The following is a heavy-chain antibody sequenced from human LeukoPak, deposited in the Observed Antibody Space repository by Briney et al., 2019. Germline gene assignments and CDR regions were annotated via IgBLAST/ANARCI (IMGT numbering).Heavy chain of an antibody. D-gene: IGHD3-16*01. CDR1: GSIFTSYW. Sequence: GESLQISCKSSGSIFTSYWVGWVRQLPGKGLEWMGITYPGDSDTRYSPSFQGQVTISADKSISTAYLQWSSLKASDTAMYYCARGLFETYYFDYWGQGTLVTVSS. CDR2: TYPGDSDT. J-gene: IGHJ4*02. CDR3: ARGLFETYYFDY. V-gene: IGHV5-51*01.